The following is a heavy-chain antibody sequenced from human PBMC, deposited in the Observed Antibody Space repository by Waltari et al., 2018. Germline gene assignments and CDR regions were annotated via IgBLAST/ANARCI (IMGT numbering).Heavy chain of an antibody. CDR3: AKVNYDFWSGYPDNWFDP. J-gene: IGHJ5*02. Sequence: QVQLVQSGAEVKKPGASVKVSCKASGYTFTGYYMHWVRQAPGQGLEWMGRINPNSGGTNYAQKFQGRVTMTRDTSISTAYMELSRLRSDDTAVYYCAKVNYDFWSGYPDNWFDPWGQGTLVTVSS. CDR1: GYTFTGYY. D-gene: IGHD3-3*01. CDR2: INPNSGGT. V-gene: IGHV1-2*06.